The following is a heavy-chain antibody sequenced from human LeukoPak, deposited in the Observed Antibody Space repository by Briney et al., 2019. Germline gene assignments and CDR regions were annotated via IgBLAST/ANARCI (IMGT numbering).Heavy chain of an antibody. J-gene: IGHJ4*02. V-gene: IGHV4-31*03. CDR2: IYYSGST. Sequence: SETLSLTCTVSGGSISSGGYYWSWIRQHPGKGLEWIGYIYYSGSTYYNPSLKSRVTISVDTSKNQFSPKLSSVTAADTAVYYCASRDYGDYSVDYWGQGTLVTVSS. CDR3: ASRDYGDYSVDY. D-gene: IGHD4-17*01. CDR1: GGSISSGGYY.